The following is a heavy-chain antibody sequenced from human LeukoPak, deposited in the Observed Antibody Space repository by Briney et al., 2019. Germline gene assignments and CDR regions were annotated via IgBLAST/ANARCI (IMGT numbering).Heavy chain of an antibody. V-gene: IGHV4-59*08. CDR1: GGSISSYY. CDR3: ARLNPRAMGYYGMDV. J-gene: IGHJ6*02. Sequence: SETLSLTCTVSGGSISSYYRSWIRQPPGKGLEWIGYIYYSGSTNYNPSLKSRVTISVDTSKNQFSLKLSSVTAADTAVYYCARLNPRAMGYYGMDVWGQGTTVTVSS. CDR2: IYYSGST. D-gene: IGHD5-18*01.